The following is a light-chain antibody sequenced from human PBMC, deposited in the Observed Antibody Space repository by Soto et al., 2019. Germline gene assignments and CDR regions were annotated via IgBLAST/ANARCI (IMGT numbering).Light chain of an antibody. CDR3: QQYESFFPLT. CDR2: KAS. Sequence: DIQMTQSPSTLSASVGDRVTITCRASQNINSWLAWYQQKPGKVPKLLIYKASNLESGVPSRFSGSGSGTDFTLTISSLQPDDFATYHCQQYESFFPLTFGGGTKVEIK. CDR1: QNINSW. V-gene: IGKV1-5*03. J-gene: IGKJ4*01.